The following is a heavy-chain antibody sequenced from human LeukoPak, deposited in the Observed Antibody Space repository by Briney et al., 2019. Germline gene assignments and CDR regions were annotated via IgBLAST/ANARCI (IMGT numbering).Heavy chain of an antibody. CDR2: IWYDGSNK. V-gene: IGHV3-33*01. CDR3: ARESPRSTDAFDF. J-gene: IGHJ3*01. D-gene: IGHD2-15*01. Sequence: GGSLRLSCAVSGFTFSSYGMHWVRQAPGKGLEWVAVIWYDGSNKYYRDPVKGRFTISRDNPKNTLYLQMNSLRAEDTAVYHCARESPRSTDAFDFWGQGTMVTASS. CDR1: GFTFSSYG.